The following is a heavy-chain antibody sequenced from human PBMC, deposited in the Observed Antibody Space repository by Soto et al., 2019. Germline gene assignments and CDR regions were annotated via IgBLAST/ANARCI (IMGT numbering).Heavy chain of an antibody. CDR2: IYYSGST. D-gene: IGHD3-22*01. Sequence: QVQLQESGPGLVKPSETLSLTCTVSGGSISSYYWSWIRQPPGKGLEWIWYIYYSGSTNYNPSLNSRVTISVDTSKNQFSLKLSSVTAADTAVYYCARSTAYYYDSSGYWFDPWGPGTLVTVSS. CDR3: ARSTAYYYDSSGYWFDP. CDR1: GGSISSYY. J-gene: IGHJ5*02. V-gene: IGHV4-59*01.